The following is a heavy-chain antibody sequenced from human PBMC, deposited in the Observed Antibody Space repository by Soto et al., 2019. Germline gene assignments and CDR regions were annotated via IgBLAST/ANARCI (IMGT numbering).Heavy chain of an antibody. J-gene: IGHJ4*02. CDR2: IYYSGST. V-gene: IGHV4-59*01. Sequence: QVQLQESGPGLVKPSETLSLTCTVSGGSISSYYWSWIGQPPGKGLEWIGYIYYSGSTNYNPSLKSRLTISVDTSKTQFSLKLSSGTAADTAVYYCARQTQYYFDYWGQGTLVTVSS. CDR1: GGSISSYY. CDR3: ARQTQYYFDY.